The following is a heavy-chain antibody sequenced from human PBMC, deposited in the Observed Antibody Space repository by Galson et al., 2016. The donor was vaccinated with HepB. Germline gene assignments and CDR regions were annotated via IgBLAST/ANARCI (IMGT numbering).Heavy chain of an antibody. J-gene: IGHJ6*04. Sequence: SLRLSCAVSGFTVSSDYMSWVRQAPGKELEWVSVIYSGGATYYADSVKGRFTISRDNSKNTLYLQMSSLRTEDTAVYFFARDPGLRNGMGGWGKGTTVTVSS. CDR2: IYSGGAT. CDR1: GFTVSSDY. CDR3: ARDPGLRNGMGG. V-gene: IGHV3-66*02. D-gene: IGHD4-17*01.